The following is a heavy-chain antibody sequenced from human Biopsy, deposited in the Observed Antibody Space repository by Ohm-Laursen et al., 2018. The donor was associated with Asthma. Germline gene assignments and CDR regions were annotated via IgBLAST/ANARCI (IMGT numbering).Heavy chain of an antibody. Sequence: PSQTLSLTCTVSGDSITSGGCCWNWIRQHPGKGLEWIGYIHRSGTSYFNPSLKSRVSFSRDTSKNQFSLKVNSVTAADTAVYYCARGVEYDYDSSGYYFDYWGQGTLVTVSS. CDR2: IHRSGTS. J-gene: IGHJ4*02. D-gene: IGHD3-22*01. V-gene: IGHV4-31*03. CDR1: GDSITSGGCC. CDR3: ARGVEYDYDSSGYYFDY.